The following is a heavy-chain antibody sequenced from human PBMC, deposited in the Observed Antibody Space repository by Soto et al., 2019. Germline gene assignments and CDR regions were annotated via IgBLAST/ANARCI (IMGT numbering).Heavy chain of an antibody. V-gene: IGHV4-34*02. J-gene: IGHJ4*02. CDR1: GGSLSGYY. D-gene: IGHD4-17*01. CDR2: INHSGNT. Sequence: QVQLQQWGAGLLKPSETLSLTCAVYGGSLSGYYWSWIRQPPGKGLEWIGEINHSGNTNYNPSLKSRVTISVDTSKSQFSLNLTSVTAADTAVYYCARATTGIDYWGQGNLVTVS. CDR3: ARATTGIDY.